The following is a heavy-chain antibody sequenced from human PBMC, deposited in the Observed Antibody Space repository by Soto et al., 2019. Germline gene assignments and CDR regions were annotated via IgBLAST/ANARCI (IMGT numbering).Heavy chain of an antibody. CDR3: AKDLQSYGDYDYYCYGMDV. J-gene: IGHJ6*02. V-gene: IGHV3-30*18. CDR1: GFTFSTYG. D-gene: IGHD4-17*01. Sequence: QVQLVESGGGEVQPGRSLTISCAASGFTFSTYGMHWVRQTPGKGLEWVAVISYDGTNKFYSDSVKGRFTISRDNFKNTVTLEVNSLRADDTAVYSCAKDLQSYGDYDYYCYGMDVWGLGARVTVSS. CDR2: ISYDGTNK.